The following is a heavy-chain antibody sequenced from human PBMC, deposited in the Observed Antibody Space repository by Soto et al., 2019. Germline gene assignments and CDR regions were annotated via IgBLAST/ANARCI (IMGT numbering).Heavy chain of an antibody. Sequence: GASVKVSCKASGGTFSRYPIAWVRQAPGHGLKWMGQIIPIFGTISHAQNFQGRITITADESTSTAYMELSSLRSDDTAVYYCARPRTVAATKGYDYWGQGTLVTVSS. J-gene: IGHJ4*02. V-gene: IGHV1-69*13. D-gene: IGHD4-4*01. CDR2: IIPIFGTI. CDR3: ARPRTVAATKGYDY. CDR1: GGTFSRYP.